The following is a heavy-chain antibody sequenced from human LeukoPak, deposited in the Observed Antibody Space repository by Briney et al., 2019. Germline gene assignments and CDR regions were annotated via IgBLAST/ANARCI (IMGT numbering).Heavy chain of an antibody. CDR1: GFTFSSYA. J-gene: IGHJ3*02. V-gene: IGHV3-33*08. CDR3: AREPITIFGTAFDI. CDR2: IWYDGSNK. D-gene: IGHD3-3*01. Sequence: PGRSLRLSCAASGFTFSSYAMHWVRQAPGKGLEWVAVIWYDGSNKYYADSVKGRFTISRDNSKNTLYLQMNSLRAEDTAVYYCAREPITIFGTAFDIWGQGTMVTVSS.